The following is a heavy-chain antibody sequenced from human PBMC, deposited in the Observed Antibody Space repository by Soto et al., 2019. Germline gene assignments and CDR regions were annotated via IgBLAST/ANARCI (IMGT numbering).Heavy chain of an antibody. V-gene: IGHV3-7*02. Sequence: GGSLRLSCAASGFTVSSYWMSWVRQAPGKGLEWVANIQQDGSEKYYVDSVKGRFTISRDNAKSSLSLQMNSLTVEDTAVYYCGRGGYSAVFDFWGQGKLVPVSS. J-gene: IGHJ3*01. CDR3: GRGGYSAVFDF. CDR1: GFTVSSYW. CDR2: IQQDGSEK. D-gene: IGHD2-15*01.